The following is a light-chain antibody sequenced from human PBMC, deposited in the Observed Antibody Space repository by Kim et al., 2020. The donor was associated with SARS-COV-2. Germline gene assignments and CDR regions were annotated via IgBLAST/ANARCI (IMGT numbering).Light chain of an antibody. CDR3: TSRDSSGTRLV. J-gene: IGLJ2*01. CDR2: ANN. Sequence: SSELTQDPAVSVALGQTVRVTCQGDSPRSFYASWYRQKPGQAPVLVIYANNNRPSGIPDRFSGSSSGNTASLTITGAQAQDEADYYCTSRDSSGTRLVFGGGTQLTFL. CDR1: SPRSFY. V-gene: IGLV3-19*01.